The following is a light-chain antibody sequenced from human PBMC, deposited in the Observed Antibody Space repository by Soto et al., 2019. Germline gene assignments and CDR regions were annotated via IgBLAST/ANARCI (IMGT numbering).Light chain of an antibody. CDR3: KQYNSYSWT. J-gene: IGKJ1*01. Sequence: DIQMTQSPSTLSASVGDRVTITCRASQSISSWLAWYQQKPGKAPKLLIYKASSLESGVPSRFSGSGSGTEFTLTISSLQPDDFAPYSCKQYNSYSWTFGQGTKVEIK. CDR2: KAS. CDR1: QSISSW. V-gene: IGKV1-5*03.